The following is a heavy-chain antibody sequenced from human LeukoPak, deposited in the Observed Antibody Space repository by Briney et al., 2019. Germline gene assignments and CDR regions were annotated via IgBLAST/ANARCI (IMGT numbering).Heavy chain of an antibody. CDR1: GGTFSSYA. Sequence: SVKVSCKASGGTFSSYAISWVRQAPGQGLEWMGGIIPIFGTANYAQKFQGRVTITADESTNTAYMELSSLRSEDTAVYYCASLGYSGYDYRDYWGQGTLVTVSS. CDR2: IIPIFGTA. V-gene: IGHV1-69*13. CDR3: ASLGYSGYDYRDY. J-gene: IGHJ4*02. D-gene: IGHD5-12*01.